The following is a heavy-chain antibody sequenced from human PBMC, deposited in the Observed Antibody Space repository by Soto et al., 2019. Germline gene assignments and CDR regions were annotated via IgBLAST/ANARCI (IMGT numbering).Heavy chain of an antibody. CDR2: IRSKAYGGTT. CDR1: GFTFGDYS. CDR3: TSSIVGANTTFDY. D-gene: IGHD1-26*01. V-gene: IGHV3-49*04. Sequence: GGSLRLSGTASGFTFGDYSMSWVRQAPWKGLEWVGFIRSKAYGGTTEYAASVKGRFTISRDDSKSIAYLQMNSLKTEDTAVYYCTSSIVGANTTFDYCGQGTLVTFCS. J-gene: IGHJ4*02.